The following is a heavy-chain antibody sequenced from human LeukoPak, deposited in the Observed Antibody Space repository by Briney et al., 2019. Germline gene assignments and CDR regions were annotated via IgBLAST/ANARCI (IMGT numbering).Heavy chain of an antibody. D-gene: IGHD1-20*01. Sequence: GGSLRLSCAASGFTVSSNYMSWVRQAPGKGLEWVSVIYSGGSTYYADSVKGRFTISRDNSKNTLYLQMDSLRAEDTAVYYCARNPRTSITGTGGDYWGQGTLVTVSS. CDR1: GFTVSSNY. J-gene: IGHJ4*02. CDR2: IYSGGST. CDR3: ARNPRTSITGTGGDY. V-gene: IGHV3-53*05.